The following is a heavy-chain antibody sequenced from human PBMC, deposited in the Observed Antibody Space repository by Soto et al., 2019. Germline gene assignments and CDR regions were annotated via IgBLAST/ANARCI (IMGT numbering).Heavy chain of an antibody. Sequence: QVQLVESGGGVVQPGRSLRLSCAASGFTFSSYAMHWVRQAPGKGLEWVAVISYDGSNKYYADSVKGRFTISRDNSKNTLYLQMNSLRAEDTAVYYCARDLTRITIFGVASYYYYGMDVW. J-gene: IGHJ6*01. D-gene: IGHD3-3*01. CDR2: ISYDGSNK. V-gene: IGHV3-30-3*01. CDR1: GFTFSSYA. CDR3: ARDLTRITIFGVASYYYYGMDV.